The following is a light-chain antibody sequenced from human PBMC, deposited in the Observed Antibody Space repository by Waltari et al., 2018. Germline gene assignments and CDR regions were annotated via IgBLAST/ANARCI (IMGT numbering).Light chain of an antibody. J-gene: IGKJ1*01. CDR3: LQDYNYPWT. V-gene: IGKV1-6*01. CDR1: QGIQTD. Sequence: AIQMTQSPSSLSASVGDRVTITCRASQGIQTDLGWYQQKPGKAPKLLIYAASSLQSGVPSRFSGSGSGTDFTLTISSLQPEDFATYYCLQDYNYPWTFGQGTKVEIK. CDR2: AAS.